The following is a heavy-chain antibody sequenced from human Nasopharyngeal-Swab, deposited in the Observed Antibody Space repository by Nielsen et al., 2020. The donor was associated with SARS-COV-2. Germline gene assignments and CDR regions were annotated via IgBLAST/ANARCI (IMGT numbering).Heavy chain of an antibody. CDR2: IIPMRGIA. J-gene: IGHJ5*02. Sequence: SVKVSCKASGGTFRSQGISWVRQAPGQGLEWMGRIIPMRGIANYAQKFQGRVTITADKSTSTVYMDLSSLGSEDTAVYYCARGPDPALKFDPWGQGTLVAVSS. CDR3: ARGPDPALKFDP. V-gene: IGHV1-69*04. CDR1: GGTFRSQG. D-gene: IGHD5-18*01.